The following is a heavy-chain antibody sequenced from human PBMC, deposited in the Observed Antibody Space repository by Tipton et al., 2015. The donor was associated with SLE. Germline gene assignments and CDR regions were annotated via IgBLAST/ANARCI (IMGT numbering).Heavy chain of an antibody. V-gene: IGHV4-59*11. D-gene: IGHD6-13*01. CDR2: IYYSGST. CDR3: ARSLGYSSSWFYFDY. CDR1: GGSISSHY. Sequence: LRLSCTVSGGSISSHYWSWIRQPPGKGLEWIGYIYYSGSTNYNPSLKSRVTISVDTSKNQFSLKLSSVTAADTAVYYCARSLGYSSSWFYFDYWGQGTLVTVSS. J-gene: IGHJ4*02.